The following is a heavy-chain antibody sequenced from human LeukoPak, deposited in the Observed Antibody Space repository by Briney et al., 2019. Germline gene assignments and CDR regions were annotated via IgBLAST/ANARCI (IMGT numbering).Heavy chain of an antibody. D-gene: IGHD3-3*01. Sequence: PGGSLRLSFVSSGFTFSTYWMHWVRQAPGKGLVGVSRINSDGSIINYADSVKGRFTISRDNAKNTLYLQMNSLRAEDTAVYYCSRTLFGVVNYWGQGTLVIVSS. V-gene: IGHV3-74*01. CDR1: GFTFSTYW. CDR2: INSDGSII. CDR3: SRTLFGVVNY. J-gene: IGHJ4*02.